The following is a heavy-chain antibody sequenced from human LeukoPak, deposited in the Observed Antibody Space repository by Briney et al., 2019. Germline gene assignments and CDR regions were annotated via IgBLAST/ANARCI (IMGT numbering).Heavy chain of an antibody. D-gene: IGHD4/OR15-4a*01. CDR2: ISGKSNNI. Sequence: PGGSLRLSCAASGFTFSNYNMNWVRRAPGKGLEWVSSISGKSNNIYYADSVKGRFTISRDNTKNSLYLQMNSLRAEDTAMYYCVRIPNSANFPNWFDPWGQGTLVTVSS. V-gene: IGHV3-21*01. CDR3: VRIPNSANFPNWFDP. CDR1: GFTFSNYN. J-gene: IGHJ5*02.